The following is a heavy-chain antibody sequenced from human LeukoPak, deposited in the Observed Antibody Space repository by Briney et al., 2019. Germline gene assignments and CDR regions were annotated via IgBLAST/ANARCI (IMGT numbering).Heavy chain of an antibody. CDR2: IYHSGST. CDR3: ATTVAGLDY. CDR1: GGSISSGGYS. Sequence: SETLSLTCAVSGGSISSGGYSWSWIRQPPGKGLEWIGYIYHSGSTYYNPSLKSRVTISVDRSKNQFSLKLSSVIAADTAVYYCATTVAGLDYWGQGTLVTVSS. D-gene: IGHD6-19*01. V-gene: IGHV4-30-2*01. J-gene: IGHJ4*02.